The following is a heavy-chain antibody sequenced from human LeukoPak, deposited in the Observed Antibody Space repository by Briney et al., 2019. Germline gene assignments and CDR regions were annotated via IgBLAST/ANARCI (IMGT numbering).Heavy chain of an antibody. CDR2: INAGNGNT. D-gene: IGHD2-15*01. CDR3: ARQQKTPGSGAFDI. CDR1: GYTFTIYA. J-gene: IGHJ3*02. V-gene: IGHV1-3*01. Sequence: ASVNVSCKASGYTFTIYAMHWVRQAPGQRLEWMGWINAGNGNTKYSQKFQGRVTITRDTSASTAYMELSSLRSEDTAVYYCARQQKTPGSGAFDIWGQGTMVTVSS.